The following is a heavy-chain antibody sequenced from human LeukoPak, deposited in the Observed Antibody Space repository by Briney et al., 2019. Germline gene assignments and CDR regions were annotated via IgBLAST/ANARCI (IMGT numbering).Heavy chain of an antibody. V-gene: IGHV4-59*01. D-gene: IGHD1-26*01. J-gene: IGHJ5*02. CDR2: IYYSGST. CDR1: GGSISSYY. CDR3: ARDGATGGWFDP. Sequence: SETLSLTCTVSGGSISSYYWSWIRQPPGEGLEWIGYIYYSGSTNYNPSLRSRVTISVDTSKNQFSLNLSSVTAADTAVYYCARDGATGGWFDPWGQGTLVTVSS.